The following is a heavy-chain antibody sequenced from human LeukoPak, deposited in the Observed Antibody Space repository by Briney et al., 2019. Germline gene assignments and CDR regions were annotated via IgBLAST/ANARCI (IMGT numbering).Heavy chain of an antibody. J-gene: IGHJ6*03. V-gene: IGHV4-59*11. CDR1: GGSISSHY. D-gene: IGHD3-22*01. CDR2: IYYSGNT. Sequence: PSETLSLTCTVSGGSISSHYWSWIRQPPGKGLEWIGYIYYSGNTNYNPSLKSRLTISVDTSKNQFSLKLSSVTAVDTAVYYCAREYDSSGYYQSYYYYYMDVWGKGTTVTVSS. CDR3: AREYDSSGYYQSYYYYYMDV.